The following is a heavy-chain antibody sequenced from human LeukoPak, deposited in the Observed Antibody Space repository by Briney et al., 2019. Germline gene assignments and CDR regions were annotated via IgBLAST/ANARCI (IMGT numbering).Heavy chain of an antibody. J-gene: IGHJ2*01. CDR3: ARVPTGDGYNYDWYFDL. Sequence: PSETLSLTCAVSGYSISSCYYWGWIRQPPGKGLEWIGSIYHSGSTYYNPSLKSRVTISVDTSKNQFSLKLSSVTAADTAVYYCARVPTGDGYNYDWYFDLWGRGTLVTVSS. V-gene: IGHV4-38-2*01. CDR1: GYSISSCYY. D-gene: IGHD5-24*01. CDR2: IYHSGST.